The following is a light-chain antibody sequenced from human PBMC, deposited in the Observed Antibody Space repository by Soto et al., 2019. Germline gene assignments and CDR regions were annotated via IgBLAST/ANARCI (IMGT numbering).Light chain of an antibody. V-gene: IGKV1-5*03. CDR2: KAS. Sequence: DIQMTQSPSTVSASVGDRVTITCRASQSISTWLACYQQKPGKAPRLLVYKASTLESGVPSRFTASGSGTQFTLIIDSLQPDDSATYYCQHYDSYSYTFGQGTKLEMK. CDR1: QSISTW. J-gene: IGKJ2*01. CDR3: QHYDSYSYT.